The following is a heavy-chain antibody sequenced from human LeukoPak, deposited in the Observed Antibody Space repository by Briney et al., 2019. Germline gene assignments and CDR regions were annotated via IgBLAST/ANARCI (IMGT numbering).Heavy chain of an antibody. Sequence: GGSLRLSCAASGFTVSSNYMSWVRQAPGKGLEWVSVIYSGGSTYYADSVKGRFTISRDNSKNTLYLQMNSLRAEDTAVYYCASWAGIQLWLRYFDYWGQGTLVTVSS. V-gene: IGHV3-53*01. J-gene: IGHJ4*02. CDR3: ASWAGIQLWLRYFDY. D-gene: IGHD5-18*01. CDR2: IYSGGST. CDR1: GFTVSSNY.